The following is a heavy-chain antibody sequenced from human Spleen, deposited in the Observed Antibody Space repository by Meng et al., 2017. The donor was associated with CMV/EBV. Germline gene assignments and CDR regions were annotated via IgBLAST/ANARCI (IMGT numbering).Heavy chain of an antibody. CDR2: ISSSGSTI. V-gene: IGHV3-11*01. CDR3: ARLTHGVGSQWQFDF. D-gene: IGHD3-10*01. J-gene: IGHJ4*02. CDR1: GFTFSDYY. Sequence: GESLKISCAASGFTFSDYYMSWIRQAPGKGLEWVSYISSSGSTIYYADSVKGRFTISRDNAKNSLYLQMNSLRAEDTAVYYCARLTHGVGSQWQFDFWGQGTLVTVSS.